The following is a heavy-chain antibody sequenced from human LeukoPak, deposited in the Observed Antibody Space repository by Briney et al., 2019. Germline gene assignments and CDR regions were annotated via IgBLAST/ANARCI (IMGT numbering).Heavy chain of an antibody. V-gene: IGHV4-34*01. Sequence: PSETLSLTCAVYGGSFSGYYWSWIRQPPGKGLEWIGEINHSGSTNYNPSLKSRVTISVDTSKNQFSPKLSSVTAADTAVYYCARVDSSGYDFDYWGQGTLVTVSS. D-gene: IGHD3-22*01. J-gene: IGHJ4*02. CDR1: GGSFSGYY. CDR2: INHSGST. CDR3: ARVDSSGYDFDY.